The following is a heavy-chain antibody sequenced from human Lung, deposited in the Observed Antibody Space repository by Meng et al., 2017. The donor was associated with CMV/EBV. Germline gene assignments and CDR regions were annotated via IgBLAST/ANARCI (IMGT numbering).Heavy chain of an antibody. CDR1: GYSFTGGYY. V-gene: IGHV1-2*02. Sequence: ASVKVSXKGSGYSFTGGYYMHWVRQAPGQGLEWMGWINTKRGGPNYGEKFQGRVTMTRDTSISTVYMEVSRLRPDDTAVYYCARGPTVTRFDYWGKGTLLTVSS. D-gene: IGHD4-11*01. CDR2: INTKRGGP. J-gene: IGHJ4*02. CDR3: ARGPTVTRFDY.